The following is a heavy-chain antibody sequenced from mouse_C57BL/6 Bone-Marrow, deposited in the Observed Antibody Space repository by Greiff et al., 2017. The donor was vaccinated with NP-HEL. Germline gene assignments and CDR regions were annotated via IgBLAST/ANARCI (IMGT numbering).Heavy chain of an antibody. Sequence: EVKLVESGGDLVKPGGSLKLSCAASGFTFSSYGMSWVRQTPDKRLEWVATICTGGSYTYYPDSVKGRFTISRDNAKNTLYLQMSSLKSEDTAMYYCASPYDYDVAWFAYWGQGTRVTVSA. J-gene: IGHJ3*01. CDR2: ICTGGSYT. CDR3: ASPYDYDVAWFAY. CDR1: GFTFSSYG. V-gene: IGHV5-6*01. D-gene: IGHD2-4*01.